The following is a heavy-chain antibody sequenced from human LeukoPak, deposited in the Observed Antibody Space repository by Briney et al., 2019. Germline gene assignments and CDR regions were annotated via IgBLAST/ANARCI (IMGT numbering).Heavy chain of an antibody. CDR2: IESDGSSR. Sequence: GRSLRLSCAASGVTFSYYWKHWVRQAPGKGLVWVSRIESDGSSRSYAGSVKGRFTISRDNAKNTLYPQMNSLRAEDTAVYYCVREGGYDPFENWGQGTLVTVSS. D-gene: IGHD5-12*01. CDR3: VREGGYDPFEN. J-gene: IGHJ4*02. CDR1: GVTFSYYW. V-gene: IGHV3-74*01.